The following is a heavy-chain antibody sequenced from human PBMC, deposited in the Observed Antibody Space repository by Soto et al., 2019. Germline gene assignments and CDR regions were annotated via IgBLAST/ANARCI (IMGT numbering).Heavy chain of an antibody. CDR3: AASTFYYGMDV. V-gene: IGHV5-51*01. Sequence: GESLKISCKGSGYTITNDWIGWVRQKPGKGPEWMGIIYPGDSDTKYNPSFQGQVTISADKSITTTYLQWSSLKASDTAIYYCAASTFYYGMDVWGQGTTVTVSS. CDR2: IYPGDSDT. CDR1: GYTITNDW. J-gene: IGHJ6*02.